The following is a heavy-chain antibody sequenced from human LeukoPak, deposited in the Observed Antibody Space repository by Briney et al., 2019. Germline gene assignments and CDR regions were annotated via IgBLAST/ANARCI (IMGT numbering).Heavy chain of an antibody. CDR1: GFTFSSSA. CDR3: AKDPFSCRSSGCHGIDY. Sequence: PGGSLSLSCATSGFTFSSSAMSWVRQAPGMGLEWVSSITGSGDKTDYADSVKGRFTISRDNSKNTLYLQMNSLRAEDTALYYCAKDPFSCRSSGCHGIDYWGQGTLVTVSS. D-gene: IGHD6-19*01. CDR2: ITGSGDKT. J-gene: IGHJ4*02. V-gene: IGHV3-23*01.